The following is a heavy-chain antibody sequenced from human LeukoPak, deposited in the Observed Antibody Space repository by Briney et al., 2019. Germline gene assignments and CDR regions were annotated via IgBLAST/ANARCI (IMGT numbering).Heavy chain of an antibody. CDR2: ISSSSSYI. V-gene: IGHV3-21*01. Sequence: GGSLRLSCAASGFTFSSYSMNRVRQAPGKGLEWVSSISSSSSYIYYADSVKGRFTISRDNAKNSLYLQVNSLRAEDTAVYYCARAYYDFWSGYAFDLWGRGTLVTVSS. CDR3: ARAYYDFWSGYAFDL. J-gene: IGHJ2*01. CDR1: GFTFSSYS. D-gene: IGHD3-3*01.